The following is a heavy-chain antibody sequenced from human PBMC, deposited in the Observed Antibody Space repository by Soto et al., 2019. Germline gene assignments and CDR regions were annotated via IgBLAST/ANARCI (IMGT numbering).Heavy chain of an antibody. CDR3: ARHTPAISISDH. D-gene: IGHD2-15*01. CDR1: SASISSSSYT. V-gene: IGHV4-39*01. Sequence: SETLSLTCTVSSASISSSSYTWGWIRQPPGKGLEWIGSIYYSGTTYYNPSLNSRVTVSVDTSKNQFSLTVTSVTAADTAVYYCARHTPAISISDHWGQGTLVTVSS. CDR2: IYYSGTT. J-gene: IGHJ4*02.